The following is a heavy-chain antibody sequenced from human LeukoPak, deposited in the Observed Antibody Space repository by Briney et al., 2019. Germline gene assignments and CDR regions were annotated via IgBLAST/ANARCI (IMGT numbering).Heavy chain of an antibody. CDR3: ARGGKYSPYSGYLPFDY. CDR1: GYSISSGYY. CDR2: IYHSGST. D-gene: IGHD5-12*01. J-gene: IGHJ4*02. V-gene: IGHV4-38-2*01. Sequence: PSETLSLTCAVSGYSISSGYYWGWIRQPPGKGLEWIGSIYHSGSTYYNPSLKSRVTISVDTSKNQFSLKLSSVTAADTAVYYCARGGKYSPYSGYLPFDYWGQGTLVTVSS.